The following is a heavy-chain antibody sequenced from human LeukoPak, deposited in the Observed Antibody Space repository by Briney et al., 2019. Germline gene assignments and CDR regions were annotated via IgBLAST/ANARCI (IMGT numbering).Heavy chain of an antibody. CDR2: YSSKKNYI. D-gene: IGHD4-11*01. CDR1: GFIFCTYS. J-gene: IGHJ5*02. CDR3: VREPSGELYRDLDA. V-gene: IGHV3-21*01. Sequence: PGGSLRLSCAASGFIFCTYSMNWVRQAPGKGLEWVSAYSSKKNYIYYTPSVEGRFTISRYDAKNSLYLQMNSLRVEDTAVYYCVREPSGELYRDLDAWGQGTLVIVSS.